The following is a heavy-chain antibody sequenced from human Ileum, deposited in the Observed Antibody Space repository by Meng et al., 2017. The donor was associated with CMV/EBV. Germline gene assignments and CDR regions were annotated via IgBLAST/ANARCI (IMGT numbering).Heavy chain of an antibody. CDR1: GYHFFVYL. J-gene: IGHJ4*02. CDR3: ARSTFDSTGYLIDY. V-gene: IGHV1-2*02. Sequence: QVQVGQAGAGGKRPGTSMKGSCEASGYHFFVYLMHWVRQAPGQGLEWMAWVNPTSGGAIYGPQFQDRVTVTRDTSINTVYMELNRLRSDDTAVYYCARSTFDSTGYLIDYWGQGTLVTVSS. CDR2: VNPTSGGA. D-gene: IGHD3-22*01.